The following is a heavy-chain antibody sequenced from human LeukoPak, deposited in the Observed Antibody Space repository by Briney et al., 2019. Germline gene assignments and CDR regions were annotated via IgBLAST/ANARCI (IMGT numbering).Heavy chain of an antibody. CDR2: INPSGGST. V-gene: IGHV1-46*01. J-gene: IGHJ4*02. CDR3: ARDLGGMATAYYFDY. CDR1: GYTFASYY. D-gene: IGHD5-24*01. Sequence: ASVGVSCKASGYTFASYYMHWVRQAPGQGLEWMGIINPSGGSTSYAQKFQGRVTMTRDTSTSTVYMELSSLRSEDTAVYYCARDLGGMATAYYFDYWGQGTLVTVSS.